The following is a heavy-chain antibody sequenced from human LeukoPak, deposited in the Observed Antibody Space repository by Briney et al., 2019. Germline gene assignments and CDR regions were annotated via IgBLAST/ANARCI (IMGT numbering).Heavy chain of an antibody. D-gene: IGHD6-13*01. CDR2: IYHSGST. V-gene: IGHV4-4*02. Sequence: SGTLSLTCAVSGGSISSSNWWSWVRQPPGKGLEWIGEIYHSGSTNYNPSLKSRVTISVDKSKNQFSLKLSSVTAADTAVYYCARVVYSSSWYQGRVYYYYGMDVWGQGTTVTVSS. CDR1: GGSISSSNW. CDR3: ARVVYSSSWYQGRVYYYYGMDV. J-gene: IGHJ6*02.